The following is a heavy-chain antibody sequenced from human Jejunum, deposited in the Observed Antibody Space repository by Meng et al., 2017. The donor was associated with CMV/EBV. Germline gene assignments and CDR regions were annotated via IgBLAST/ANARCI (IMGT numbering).Heavy chain of an antibody. V-gene: IGHV4-30-4*08. CDR3: ARYTPMASFDI. CDR1: GDSISGGDYY. D-gene: IGHD5-18*01. CDR2: VSSTGNT. Sequence: VSGDSISGGDYYWSWIRQPPGKGLEWIGYVSSTGNTYYNPSLKSRVTMSIDMAKNQFSLKLSSVFDADTAVYFCARYTPMASFDIWGQGTMVTVSS. J-gene: IGHJ3*02.